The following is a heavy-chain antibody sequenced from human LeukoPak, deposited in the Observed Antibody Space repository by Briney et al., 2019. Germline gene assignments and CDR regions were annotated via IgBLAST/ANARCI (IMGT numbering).Heavy chain of an antibody. J-gene: IGHJ6*02. CDR1: GFTFSSYA. D-gene: IGHD3-22*01. V-gene: IGHV3-23*01. CDR2: ISGSGGST. Sequence: GGSLRLSCAASGFTFSSYAMSWVRQAPGKGLEWVSAISGSGGSTYYADSVKGRFTISRDNSKNTPYLQMNSLRAEDTAVYYCAKDHSSSGYFRRYYYGMDVWGQGTTVTVSS. CDR3: AKDHSSSGYFRRYYYGMDV.